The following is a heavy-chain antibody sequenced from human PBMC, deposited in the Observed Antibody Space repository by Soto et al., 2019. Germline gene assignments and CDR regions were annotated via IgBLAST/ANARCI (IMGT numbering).Heavy chain of an antibody. CDR1: GFTFSSYD. CDR2: ISGSGGGT. D-gene: IGHD2-15*01. CDR3: AKHLSNGSPDY. J-gene: IGHJ4*02. V-gene: IGHV3-23*01. Sequence: GGSLRLSCAASGFTFSSYDMHWVRQAAGKGLEWVSLISGSGGGTYYADSVKGRFTISRDNSKNTLYLQMNSLRAEDTAVFYCAKHLSNGSPDYWGQGTLVTVSS.